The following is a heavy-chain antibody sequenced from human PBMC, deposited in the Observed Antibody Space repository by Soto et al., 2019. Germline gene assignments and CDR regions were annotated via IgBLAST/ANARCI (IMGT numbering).Heavy chain of an antibody. CDR1: GGTFSSYA. CDR3: VRDSGAKLSSS. CDR2: IIPIYRTA. J-gene: IGHJ4*02. D-gene: IGHD6-13*01. V-gene: IGHV1-69*13. Sequence: ASVKVSCKASGGTFSSYAISWVRQAPGQGLEWMGGIIPIYRTADYAQKFQGRVTITADESTRTVYMELSSLKSQDTALYYCVRDSGAKLSSSWGQGTLVTVSS.